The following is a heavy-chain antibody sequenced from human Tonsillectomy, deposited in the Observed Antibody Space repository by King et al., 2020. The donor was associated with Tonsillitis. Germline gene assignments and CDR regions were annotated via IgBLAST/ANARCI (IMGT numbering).Heavy chain of an antibody. CDR2: IYHSGST. V-gene: IGHV4-30-2*01. Sequence: LQLQESGSGLVKPSQTLSLTCAVSGGSISSGGYSWSWIRQPPGKGLEWIGYIYHSGSTYYNPSLKSRVTISVDRSKNQFSLKLSSVTAADTAVYYCARESLAYCGGDCYDPTVGAFDIWGQGTMVTVSS. CDR1: GGSISSGGYS. J-gene: IGHJ3*02. CDR3: ARESLAYCGGDCYDPTVGAFDI. D-gene: IGHD2-21*02.